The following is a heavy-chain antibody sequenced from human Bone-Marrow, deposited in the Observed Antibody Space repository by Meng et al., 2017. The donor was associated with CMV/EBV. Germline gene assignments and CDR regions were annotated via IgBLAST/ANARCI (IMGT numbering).Heavy chain of an antibody. CDR2: MNPNSGNT. J-gene: IGHJ6*02. CDR1: GYTFTSYD. D-gene: IGHD3-3*01. Sequence: ASVKVSCKASGYTFTSYDINWVRQATGQGLEWMGWMNPNSGNTGYAQKFQGRVTMTRNTSISTAYMELSSLRSEDTAVYYCARGGITIFGVVIMRPYYYYGMDVWGQGTTVAASS. V-gene: IGHV1-8*01. CDR3: ARGGITIFGVVIMRPYYYYGMDV.